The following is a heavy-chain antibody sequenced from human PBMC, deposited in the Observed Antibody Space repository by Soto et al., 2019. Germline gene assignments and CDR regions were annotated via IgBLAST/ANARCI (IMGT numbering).Heavy chain of an antibody. CDR1: GYTFSSFTNYW. CDR2: IDPTDSYT. Sequence: GESLKISCKGSGYTFSSFTNYWISWVRQMPGKGLEWMGRIDPTDSYTHYSPSFQGHVSISVDKSITTAYLHWSSLKASDSAIYYCARHRGYYDERWRCFDYWDQGTLVTVSS. J-gene: IGHJ4*02. D-gene: IGHD3-22*01. V-gene: IGHV5-10-1*01. CDR3: ARHRGYYDERWRCFDY.